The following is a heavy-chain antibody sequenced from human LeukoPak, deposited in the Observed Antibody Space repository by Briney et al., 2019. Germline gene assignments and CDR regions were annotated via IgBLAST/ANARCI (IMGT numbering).Heavy chain of an antibody. V-gene: IGHV1-24*01. Sequence: ASVKVSCKVSGYTLTELSMHWVRQAPGKGLEWMGGFDPEDGETIYAQKFQGRVTMTEDTSTDTAYMELSRLRSDDTAVYYCARDQGYCSSTSCSFDYWGQGTLVTVSS. CDR3: ARDQGYCSSTSCSFDY. CDR1: GYTLTELS. D-gene: IGHD2-2*01. J-gene: IGHJ4*02. CDR2: FDPEDGET.